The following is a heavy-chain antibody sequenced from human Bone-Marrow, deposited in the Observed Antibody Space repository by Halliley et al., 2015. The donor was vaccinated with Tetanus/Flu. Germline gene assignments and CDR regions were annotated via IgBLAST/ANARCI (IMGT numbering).Heavy chain of an antibody. Sequence: PPGKGLEWIASIYRGVSPHYNPSLKSRVTMSEDRSKTQFSLKLSSLPAADAAVYYCARVPDFWGQGARVTVSS. J-gene: IGHJ4*02. V-gene: IGHV4-30-2*01. CDR3: ARVPDF. CDR2: IYRGVSP.